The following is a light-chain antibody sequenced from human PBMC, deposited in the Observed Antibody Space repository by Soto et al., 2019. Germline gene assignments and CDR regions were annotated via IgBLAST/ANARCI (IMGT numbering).Light chain of an antibody. CDR3: NSYTSNNTYV. V-gene: IGLV2-14*03. CDR2: DVS. J-gene: IGLJ1*01. CDR1: SSDVGAFNY. Sequence: QPVLTQPASVSGSPGQAITISCSGTSSDVGAFNYVSWYQQHPGKAPKLMIYDVSNRPSGVSNRFSGSKSGNTASLTISGLRAEDEADYYCNSYTSNNTYVFGTGTKLTVL.